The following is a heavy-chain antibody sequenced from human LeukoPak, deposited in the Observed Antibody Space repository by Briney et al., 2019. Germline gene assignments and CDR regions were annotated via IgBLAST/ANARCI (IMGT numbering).Heavy chain of an antibody. J-gene: IGHJ4*02. V-gene: IGHV1-2*02. CDR3: ARGQVWLVCDY. D-gene: IGHD6-19*01. CDR1: GYTFTGYY. CDR2: INPNSGDT. Sequence: ASVKVSCRASGYTFTGYYMHWVRQAPGQGLEWMGWINPNSGDTNYAQKFQGRVTMTRDTSITTAYMELSRLRSDDTAVYYCARGQVWLVCDYWGQGTLLTVSS.